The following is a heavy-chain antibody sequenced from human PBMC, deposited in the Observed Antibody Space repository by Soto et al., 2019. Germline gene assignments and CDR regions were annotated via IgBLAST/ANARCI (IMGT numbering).Heavy chain of an antibody. J-gene: IGHJ4*02. CDR3: ARSDGRY. Sequence: SETLSLTCTVSGGSISSYYWSWIRQPPGKGPEWIGYIYYSGSTNYNPSLKSRVTISVDTSKNQFSLKLSSVTAADTAVYYCARSDGRYWGQGTLVTVSS. V-gene: IGHV4-59*01. CDR1: GGSISSYY. CDR2: IYYSGST.